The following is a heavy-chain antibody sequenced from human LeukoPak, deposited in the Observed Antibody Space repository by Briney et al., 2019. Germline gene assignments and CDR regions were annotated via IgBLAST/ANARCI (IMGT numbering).Heavy chain of an antibody. CDR3: ARSHPHGWGFSAYLDY. CDR2: IWYDGSNK. Sequence: GGSLRLSCAASGFTFSSYGMHWVRQAPGKGLEWVAVIWYDGSNKYYADSVKGRFTISRDNSKNTLYLQMNSLRAEDMAVYYCARSHPHGWGFSAYLDYWGQGTQITVSP. D-gene: IGHD7-27*01. V-gene: IGHV3-33*01. J-gene: IGHJ4*02. CDR1: GFTFSSYG.